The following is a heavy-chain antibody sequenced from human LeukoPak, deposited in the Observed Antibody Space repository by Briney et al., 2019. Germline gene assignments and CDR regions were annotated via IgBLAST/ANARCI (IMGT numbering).Heavy chain of an antibody. J-gene: IGHJ4*02. D-gene: IGHD2-2*01. Sequence: GASVKVSCKASGYTFTSYYMHWVRQAPGQGLEWRGIINPSDGSTSYAQKFQGRVTMTRDMSTSTVYMEMSSLRSEDTAVYYCARDRGYCSSTSCYPAYFDYWGQGTLVTVSS. V-gene: IGHV1-46*01. CDR1: GYTFTSYY. CDR2: INPSDGST. CDR3: ARDRGYCSSTSCYPAYFDY.